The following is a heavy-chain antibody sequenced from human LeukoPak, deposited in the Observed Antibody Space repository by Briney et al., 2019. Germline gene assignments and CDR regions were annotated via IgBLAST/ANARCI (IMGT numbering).Heavy chain of an antibody. CDR2: ISGGGGST. Sequence: GGSLRLSCAASGFTLDDYAMHWVRHARGKGLEGVSLISGGGGSTYYADSVEGRFTISRDDRKNSVYRQMNSQRREDTAFYYCAKDIYRGLDMATRPDYWGQGTLVTVSS. J-gene: IGHJ4*02. D-gene: IGHD5-24*01. CDR1: GFTLDDYA. CDR3: AKDIYRGLDMATRPDY. V-gene: IGHV3-43*02.